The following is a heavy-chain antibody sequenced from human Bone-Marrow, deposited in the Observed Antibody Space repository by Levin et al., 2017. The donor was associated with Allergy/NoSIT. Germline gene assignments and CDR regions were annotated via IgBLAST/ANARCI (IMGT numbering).Heavy chain of an antibody. D-gene: IGHD3-3*01. CDR1: GFTFSAYA. V-gene: IGHV3-23*01. Sequence: PGGSLRLSCAASGFTFSAYAMHWVRQAPGKGLEWVSSISGSGDTTYYAGSVKGRFTISRDTLKNTVYLQMKNLRAGDTAVYYCAKGQTTTIFGVVTAFEYWGQGTLVTVSS. CDR3: AKGQTTTIFGVVTAFEY. J-gene: IGHJ4*02. CDR2: ISGSGDTT.